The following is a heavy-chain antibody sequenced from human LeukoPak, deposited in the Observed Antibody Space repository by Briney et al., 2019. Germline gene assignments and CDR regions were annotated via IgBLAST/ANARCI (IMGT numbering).Heavy chain of an antibody. J-gene: IGHJ4*02. CDR2: ISGSGGST. D-gene: IGHD2-21*02. Sequence: PGGSLRLSCAASGFIFSSYSMSWVRQAPGKGLEWVSAISGSGGSTYYADSVKGRFTISRDNSKNTLYLQMNSLRAEDTAVYYCAKDSDVVVTATAFDYWGQGTLVTVSS. CDR3: AKDSDVVVTATAFDY. CDR1: GFIFSSYS. V-gene: IGHV3-23*01.